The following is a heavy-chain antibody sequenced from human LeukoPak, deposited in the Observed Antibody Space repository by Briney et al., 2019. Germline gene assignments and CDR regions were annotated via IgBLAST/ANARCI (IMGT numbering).Heavy chain of an antibody. CDR1: GGSFSGYY. D-gene: IGHD5-18*01. CDR3: ARGRRIQPYYYYYMDV. Sequence: PSETLSLTCAVYGGSFSGYYWSWIRQPPGKGLEWIGEINHSGSTNYNPSLKSRVTISVDTSKNQFPLKLSSVTAADTALYYCARGRRIQPYYYYYMDVWGKGTTVTVSS. CDR2: INHSGST. V-gene: IGHV4-34*01. J-gene: IGHJ6*03.